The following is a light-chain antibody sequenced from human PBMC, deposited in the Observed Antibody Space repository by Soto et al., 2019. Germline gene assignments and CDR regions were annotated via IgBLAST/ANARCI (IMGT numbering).Light chain of an antibody. CDR2: EAS. CDR3: QHRRT. CDR1: QSVSNY. V-gene: IGKV3-11*01. J-gene: IGKJ5*01. Sequence: EIVLTQFPATLSLSLGERATLSCKASQSVSNYVGWYQQKPGQAPRLLISEASDRATGIPARFSGSGSGTDFTLTISSLEPEDFAVYHCQHRRTFGQGTRLEMK.